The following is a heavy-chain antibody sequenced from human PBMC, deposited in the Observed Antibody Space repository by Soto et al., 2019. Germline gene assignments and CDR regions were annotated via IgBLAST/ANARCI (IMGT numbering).Heavy chain of an antibody. CDR3: ALGYCSSTSCQYYFDY. CDR2: INGGNGDT. CDR1: GYTFTGYD. Sequence: ASVKVSCKAAGYTFTGYDIHWGRQAPGQRLEWMGWINGGNGDTKYSQKFQGRVTITRDTSASTAYMELTSLASDDTAVYHCALGYCSSTSCQYYFDYWGQGTLVTVSS. V-gene: IGHV1-3*01. J-gene: IGHJ4*02. D-gene: IGHD2-2*01.